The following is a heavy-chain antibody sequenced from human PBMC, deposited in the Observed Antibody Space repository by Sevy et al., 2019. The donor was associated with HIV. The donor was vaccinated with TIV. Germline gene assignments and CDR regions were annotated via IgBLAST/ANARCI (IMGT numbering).Heavy chain of an antibody. CDR1: GFTFSTYG. CDR3: ARDLYGRFLDY. D-gene: IGHD3-10*01. CDR2: IGSSGRRK. J-gene: IGHJ4*02. V-gene: IGHV3-33*01. Sequence: GGSLRLSCAASGFTFSTYGIHWVRQAPGKGLEWVAVIGSSGRRKYYVDSVKGRFTISRDDSKNTVYLQMSSLGAEDTAVYYCARDLYGRFLDYWGQGTLVTVSS.